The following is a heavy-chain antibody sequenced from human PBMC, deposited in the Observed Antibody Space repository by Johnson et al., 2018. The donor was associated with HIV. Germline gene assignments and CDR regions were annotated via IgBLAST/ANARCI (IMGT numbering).Heavy chain of an antibody. CDR2: IKQDGSEK. CDR3: ARQFRSVGAPDAFDI. V-gene: IGHV3-7*01. J-gene: IGHJ3*02. Sequence: VQLVESGGGVVQPGRSLRLSCAAAGFTFSSYWMTWVRQAPGKGLEWVANIKQDGSEKYYVDSVKGRFTISRDNAKNSLYLQMSSLRAEDTAVYYCARQFRSVGAPDAFDIWGQGTMVTVSS. D-gene: IGHD1-26*01. CDR1: GFTFSSYW.